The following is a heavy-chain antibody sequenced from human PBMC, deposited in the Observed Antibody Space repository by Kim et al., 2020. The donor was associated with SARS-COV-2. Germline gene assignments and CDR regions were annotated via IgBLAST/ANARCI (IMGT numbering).Heavy chain of an antibody. D-gene: IGHD6-19*01. CDR3: VRGSGLVTVTGNINWYFDL. J-gene: IGHJ2*01. CDR1: GYIFTYHW. V-gene: IGHV5-51*01. CDR2: IYPGDSDT. Sequence: GESLKISCKGSGYIFTYHWIGWVRQMPGKGLEWMGIIYPGDSDTRYSPSFQGQVTVSVDKSISTAYVQWSSLKASDSAMYFYVRGSGLVTVTGNINWYFDLWDRGPVATVS.